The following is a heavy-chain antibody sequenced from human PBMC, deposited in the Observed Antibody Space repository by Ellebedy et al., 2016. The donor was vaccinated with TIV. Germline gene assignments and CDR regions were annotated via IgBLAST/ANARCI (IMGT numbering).Heavy chain of an antibody. CDR3: ARSRHYCSGGTCYPNWFDP. CDR2: FYHAGTT. CDR1: GNSITSANLF. D-gene: IGHD2-15*01. J-gene: IGHJ5*02. V-gene: IGHV4-39*01. Sequence: MPSETLSLTCTVSGNSITSANLFWGWIRQPPGKGLEWIGSFYHAGTTHYNPSLKSRATISEDTSKNQFSLRLTSVTAADTAVYYCARSRHYCSGGTCYPNWFDPWGQGTLVTVSS.